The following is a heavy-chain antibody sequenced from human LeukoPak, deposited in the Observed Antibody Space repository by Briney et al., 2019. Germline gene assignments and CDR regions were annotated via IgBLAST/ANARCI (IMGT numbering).Heavy chain of an antibody. CDR1: GFTFSSYE. CDR2: ISSSGSTI. D-gene: IGHD3-16*02. Sequence: PGGSLRLSCAASGFTFSSYEMNWVRQAPGKGLEWVSYISSSGSTIYYADSVKGRFTISRDNAKNSLYLQMNSLRAEDTAVYYCARDPPYDYVWGSYRYTFDYWGQGTLLTVSS. CDR3: ARDPPYDYVWGSYRYTFDY. V-gene: IGHV3-48*03. J-gene: IGHJ4*02.